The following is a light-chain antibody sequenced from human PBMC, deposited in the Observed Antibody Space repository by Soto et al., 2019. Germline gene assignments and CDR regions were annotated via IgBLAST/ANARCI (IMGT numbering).Light chain of an antibody. V-gene: IGKV1-5*01. CDR3: QQYDNYKTLT. Sequence: DIQMTQSPSSLAASVGDRVTITCRASQSISSWLAWYQQKPGKAPKLXXXDASSLESGTPSRFSGRRSGTHFSLTINGLQTDDFSAYYCQQYDNYKTLTFGGGTKVDIK. CDR2: DAS. CDR1: QSISSW. J-gene: IGKJ4*01.